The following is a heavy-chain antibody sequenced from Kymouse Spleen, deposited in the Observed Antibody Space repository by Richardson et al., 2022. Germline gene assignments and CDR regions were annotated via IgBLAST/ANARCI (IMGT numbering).Heavy chain of an antibody. CDR1: GFTFSSYG. CDR3: AREVYSSGWYDY. CDR2: IWYDGSNK. D-gene: IGHD6-19*01. J-gene: IGHJ4*02. Sequence: QVQLVESGGGVVQPGRSLRLSCAASGFTFSSYGMHWVRQAPGKGLEWVAVIWYDGSNKYYADSVKGRFTISRDNSKNTLYLQMNSLRAEDTAVYYCAREVYSSGWYDYWGQGTLVTVSS. V-gene: IGHV3-33*01.